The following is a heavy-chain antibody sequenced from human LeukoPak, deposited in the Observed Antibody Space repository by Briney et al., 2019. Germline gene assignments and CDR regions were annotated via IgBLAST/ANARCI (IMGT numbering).Heavy chain of an antibody. D-gene: IGHD3-9*01. CDR1: GFTFGSYG. J-gene: IGHJ4*02. CDR2: ISYDGSNK. Sequence: GGSLRLSCAASGFTFGSYGMHWAREAPGKGLEWVAVISYDGSNKYYADSVKGRFTISRDNSKNTLYLQMNSLRAEDTAVYYCAKKGPRFRYFDWLLPLDYWGQGTLVTVSS. V-gene: IGHV3-30*18. CDR3: AKKGPRFRYFDWLLPLDY.